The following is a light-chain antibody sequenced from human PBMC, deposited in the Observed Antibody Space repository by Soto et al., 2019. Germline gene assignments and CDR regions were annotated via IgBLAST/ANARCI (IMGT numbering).Light chain of an antibody. Sequence: EIVLTQSPGTLSLSPGERATLSCRASQSVSSNYLAWYQQKPGQAPKLLIYGASIRATGVPDRFSGSGSGTDFSLTINRLEPEDFAVYFCQHYVNSPLTSGQGTKVEVK. V-gene: IGKV3-20*01. CDR2: GAS. CDR1: QSVSSNY. CDR3: QHYVNSPLT. J-gene: IGKJ1*01.